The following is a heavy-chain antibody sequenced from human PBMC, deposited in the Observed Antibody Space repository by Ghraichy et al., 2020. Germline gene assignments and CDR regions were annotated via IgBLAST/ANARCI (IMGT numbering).Heavy chain of an antibody. CDR3: ARCAPIVGAKAWFDP. D-gene: IGHD1-26*01. V-gene: IGHV1-18*01. J-gene: IGHJ5*02. CDR2: ISPYNGNT. CDR1: GYTFINYG. Sequence: ASVKVSCKASGYTFINYGISWVRQAPGQGLEWMGWISPYNGNTNHAQKFQGRVTMTTDTSTSTVYMELRSLRSDDTAVYYCARCAPIVGAKAWFDPWGQGTLVTVSS.